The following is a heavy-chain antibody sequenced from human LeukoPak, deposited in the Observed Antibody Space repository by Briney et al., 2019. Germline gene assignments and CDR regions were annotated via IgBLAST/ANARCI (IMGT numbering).Heavy chain of an antibody. Sequence: GGSLRLSCAASGFTFSSYWMSWVRQAPGKGLEWVANIKQDGSEKYYVDSVKGRFTISRDNAKNSLYLQMNSLRAEDTAVYYCTGVATSMYYFDYWGQGTLVTVSS. CDR2: IKQDGSEK. D-gene: IGHD5-12*01. J-gene: IGHJ4*02. CDR3: TGVATSMYYFDY. CDR1: GFTFSSYW. V-gene: IGHV3-7*01.